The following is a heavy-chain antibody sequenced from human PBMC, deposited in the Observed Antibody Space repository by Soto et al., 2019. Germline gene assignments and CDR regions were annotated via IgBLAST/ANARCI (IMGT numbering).Heavy chain of an antibody. J-gene: IGHJ4*02. CDR1: GFTFSSYA. CDR3: ARRGSGSDYDY. Sequence: EVQLLESGGGLVQPGGSLRLSCAASGFTFSSYAMRWVRQAPVKGLEWVSAISGSGGSTYYADSVKGRFTISRDNSKNTLYLQMNRLRAADTDVYYWARRGSGSDYDYWGQGTLVTVSS. V-gene: IGHV3-23*01. D-gene: IGHD1-26*01. CDR2: ISGSGGST.